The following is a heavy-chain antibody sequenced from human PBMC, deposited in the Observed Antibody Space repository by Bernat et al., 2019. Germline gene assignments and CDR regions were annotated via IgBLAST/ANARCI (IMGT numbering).Heavy chain of an antibody. CDR2: VSYTGST. Sequence: QVQLQESGPGLVKPSETLSLTCTVSGGSISNYYWGWVRQPPGKELEWIGYVSYTGSTHYTPHLKSRATVSLDPSDNQFSLNLSSVTAADTAVYYCARMFPPLTDYYFDSWGQGTLVTVSS. V-gene: IGHV4-59*08. J-gene: IGHJ4*02. CDR1: GGSISNYY. D-gene: IGHD3-10*02. CDR3: ARMFPPLTDYYFDS.